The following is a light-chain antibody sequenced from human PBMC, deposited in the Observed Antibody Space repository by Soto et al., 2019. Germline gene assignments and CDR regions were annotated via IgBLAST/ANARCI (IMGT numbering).Light chain of an antibody. CDR1: QSVSSY. CDR2: DAS. J-gene: IGKJ2*01. V-gene: IGKV3-11*01. Sequence: EIVLTQSPATLSLSPGERATLSCRASQSVSSYLAWYQQKPGQAPRLLIYDASNRATGIPARFSGSGSGTDFTLTISSLEPVDFAVYYCQQRSNWYTFGQGTKLEIK. CDR3: QQRSNWYT.